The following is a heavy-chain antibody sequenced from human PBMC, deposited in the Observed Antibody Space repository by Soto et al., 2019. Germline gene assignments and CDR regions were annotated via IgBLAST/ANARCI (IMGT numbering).Heavy chain of an antibody. CDR1: GFTFSSYG. V-gene: IGHV3-30*03. CDR3: TPHLFGDRGGGDY. CDR2: ISYDGSNK. D-gene: IGHD3-10*01. Sequence: QVQLVESGGGVVQPGRSLRLSCAASGFTFSSYGMHWVRQAPGKGLEWVAVISYDGSNKYYADSVKGRFTISRDNSKNPLYLQMNSQRTEDTAVYYCTPHLFGDRGGGDYWGQGTLVTVSS. J-gene: IGHJ4*02.